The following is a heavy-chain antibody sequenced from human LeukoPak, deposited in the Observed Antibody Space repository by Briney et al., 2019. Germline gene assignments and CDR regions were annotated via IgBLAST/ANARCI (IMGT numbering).Heavy chain of an antibody. CDR3: AKDPLGRDWFDP. D-gene: IGHD1-26*01. J-gene: IGHJ5*02. V-gene: IGHV3-23*01. CDR1: GFTFSSYA. Sequence: GGSLRLSCAASGFTFSSYAMSWVRQAPGKGLEWVPAISGSGGNTYYADSVKGRFTISRDNSKNTLYLQMNSLRGEDTAVYYCAKDPLGRDWFDPWGQGTLVTVSS. CDR2: ISGSGGNT.